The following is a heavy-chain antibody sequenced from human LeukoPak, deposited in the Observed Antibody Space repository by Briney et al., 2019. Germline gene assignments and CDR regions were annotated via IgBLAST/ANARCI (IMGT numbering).Heavy chain of an antibody. Sequence: SETLSLTCTVSGVSISSFYWSWIRQAAGQGLKWIGRIYTSGTTNYNPSLKSRVTISVDTSKNQFSLKLSSVTAANTAVYYCARDLCSGGSCYPLDYYGMDVWGQGTTVTVSS. J-gene: IGHJ6*02. CDR3: ARDLCSGGSCYPLDYYGMDV. CDR2: IYTSGTT. CDR1: GVSISSFY. V-gene: IGHV4-4*07. D-gene: IGHD2-15*01.